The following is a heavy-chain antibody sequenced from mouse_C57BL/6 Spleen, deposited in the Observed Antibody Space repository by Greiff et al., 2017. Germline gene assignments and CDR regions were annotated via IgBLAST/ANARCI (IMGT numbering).Heavy chain of an antibody. J-gene: IGHJ3*01. D-gene: IGHD2-10*01. Sequence: VQLQQPGAELVKPGASVKLSCKASGYTFTSYWMQWVKQRPGQGLEWIGEIDPSDSYTNYNQKFKGKATLTVDTSSSTAYMQLSSLTSEDSAVYYCARRPSYYGNSYWGEGTLVTVSA. CDR2: IDPSDSYT. CDR3: ARRPSYYGNSY. CDR1: GYTFTSYW. V-gene: IGHV1-50*01.